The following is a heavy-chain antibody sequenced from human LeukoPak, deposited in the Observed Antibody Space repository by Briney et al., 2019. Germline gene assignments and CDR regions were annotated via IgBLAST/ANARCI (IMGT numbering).Heavy chain of an antibody. CDR3: ARGTDIVVVVAATHDYYYGMDV. D-gene: IGHD2-15*01. J-gene: IGHJ6*02. CDR1: GFTFSSYA. Sequence: GGSLRLSCAASGFTFSSYAMSWVRQAPGKGLEWVSAITGSGGSTYYADSVEGRFTVSRDNSKNTLYLQMNSLRADDTAVYYCARGTDIVVVVAATHDYYYGMDVWGQGTTVTVSS. CDR2: ITGSGGST. V-gene: IGHV3-23*01.